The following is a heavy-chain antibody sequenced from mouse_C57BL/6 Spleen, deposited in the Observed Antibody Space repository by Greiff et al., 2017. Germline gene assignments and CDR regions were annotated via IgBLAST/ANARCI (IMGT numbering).Heavy chain of an antibody. CDR2: ISGGGGNT. J-gene: IGHJ4*01. V-gene: IGHV5-9*01. D-gene: IGHD2-4*01. Sequence: EVKLMESGGGLVKPGGSLKLSCAASGFTFSSYTMSWVRQTPEKRLEWVATISGGGGNTYYPDSVKGRFTISRDNAKNTLYLQMSSLRSEDTALYYCAIYYDYDVYAMDYWGQGTSVTVSS. CDR3: AIYYDYDVYAMDY. CDR1: GFTFSSYT.